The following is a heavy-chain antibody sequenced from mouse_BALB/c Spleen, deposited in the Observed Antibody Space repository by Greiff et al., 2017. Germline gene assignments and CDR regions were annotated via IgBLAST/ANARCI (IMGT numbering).Heavy chain of an antibody. CDR1: GYTFTSYT. Sequence: QVQLQQSGAELARPGASVTMSCKASGYTFTSYTMHWVKQRPGQGLEWIGYINPSSGYTNYNQKFKDKATLTADKSSSTAYMQLSSLTSEDSAVYYCARDHYYAMDYWGQGTSVTVSS. V-gene: IGHV1-4*01. CDR2: INPSSGYT. CDR3: ARDHYYAMDY. J-gene: IGHJ4*01.